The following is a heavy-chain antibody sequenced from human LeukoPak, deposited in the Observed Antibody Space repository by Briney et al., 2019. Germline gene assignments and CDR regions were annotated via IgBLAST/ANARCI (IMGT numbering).Heavy chain of an antibody. Sequence: PGGSLRLSCAASGFTFSSYSMNWVRQAPGKGLEWVSSISSSSSYIYYADSVKGRFTISRDNAKNSLYLQMNSLRAEDTAVYYCAGDKTTGGWYEFDYWGQGTLVTVSS. J-gene: IGHJ4*02. CDR3: AGDKTTGGWYEFDY. D-gene: IGHD6-19*01. CDR2: ISSSSSYI. CDR1: GFTFSSYS. V-gene: IGHV3-21*04.